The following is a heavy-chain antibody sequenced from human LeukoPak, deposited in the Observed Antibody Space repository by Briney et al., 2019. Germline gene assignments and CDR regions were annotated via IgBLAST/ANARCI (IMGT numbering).Heavy chain of an antibody. J-gene: IGHJ4*02. Sequence: PGGSLRLSCAASGFTFSDDYMSWIRQAPGQGLEGVSYMRSSGSTIYYAASVKGRFTISRDNAKNSLYLQMNSLRAGDTAVYYCARDFRLPGYSSSWYGILDYWGQGTLVTVSP. D-gene: IGHD6-13*01. CDR1: GFTFSDDY. V-gene: IGHV3-11*01. CDR3: ARDFRLPGYSSSWYGILDY. CDR2: MRSSGSTI.